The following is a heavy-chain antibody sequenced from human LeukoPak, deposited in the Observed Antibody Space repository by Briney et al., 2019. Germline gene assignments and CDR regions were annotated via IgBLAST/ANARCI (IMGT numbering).Heavy chain of an antibody. V-gene: IGHV3-21*01. J-gene: IGHJ4*02. D-gene: IGHD5-18*01. CDR1: GFTFSSYS. Sequence: PGGSLRLSCAASGFTFSSYSMNWARQAPGKGLEWVSSISSSSSYIYYADSVKGRFTISRDNAKNSLYLQMNSLRAEDTAVYYCARADTAMAPAGYWGQGTLVTVSS. CDR3: ARADTAMAPAGY. CDR2: ISSSSSYI.